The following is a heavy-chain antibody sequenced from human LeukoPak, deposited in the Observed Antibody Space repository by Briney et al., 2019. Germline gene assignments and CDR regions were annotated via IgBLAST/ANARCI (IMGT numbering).Heavy chain of an antibody. J-gene: IGHJ5*02. CDR3: AKGGIAAAGTLWFDP. D-gene: IGHD6-13*01. Sequence: GGSLRLSCAGSGFTFNNYPISWVRQTPGKGLEWVSAITGGAADSTYYADSVKGRFTISRDNSRNTLFLQMSSLRAEDTAVYYCAKGGIAAAGTLWFDPWGRGTLVTVSS. CDR1: GFTFNNYP. V-gene: IGHV3-23*01. CDR2: ITGGAADST.